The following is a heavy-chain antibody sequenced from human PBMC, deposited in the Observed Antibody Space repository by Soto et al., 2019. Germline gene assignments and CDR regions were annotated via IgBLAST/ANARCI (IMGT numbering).Heavy chain of an antibody. CDR3: ARVFGDTGMARGVRYYYYGMDV. Sequence: QVQLVESGGGVVQPGRSLRLSCAASGFTFSSYGMHWVRQAPGKGLEWVAVIWYDGSNKYYADSVKGRFTISRDNSKNTLYLQMNSLRAEDTAVYYCARVFGDTGMARGVRYYYYGMDVWGQGTTVTVSS. CDR2: IWYDGSNK. CDR1: GFTFSSYG. J-gene: IGHJ6*02. V-gene: IGHV3-33*01. D-gene: IGHD5-18*01.